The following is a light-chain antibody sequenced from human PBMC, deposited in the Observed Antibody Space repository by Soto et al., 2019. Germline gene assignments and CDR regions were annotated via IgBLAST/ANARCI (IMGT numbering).Light chain of an antibody. J-gene: IGKJ5*01. CDR2: KAS. Sequence: DIQMTQSPSTLSASVGDRVTITCRASQSISSWLAWYQQKPGKAPKLLIYKASSLESGVPSRFSGTGSGTEVTLTISSRQPDDLATYYCLQSNSNSMTFGQGKRLEI. V-gene: IGKV1-5*03. CDR1: QSISSW. CDR3: LQSNSNSMT.